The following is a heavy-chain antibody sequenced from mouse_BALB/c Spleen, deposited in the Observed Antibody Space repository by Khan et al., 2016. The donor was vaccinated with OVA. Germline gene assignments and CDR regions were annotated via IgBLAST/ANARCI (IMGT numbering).Heavy chain of an antibody. CDR2: ISYSGDT. J-gene: IGHJ2*01. CDR3: ARGNYYGYYFDY. V-gene: IGHV3-2*02. Sequence: VQLKQSGPGLVKPSQSLSLTCTVTGYSITSGYAWNWIRQFPGNKLEWMGYISYSGDTSYNPSLKSRISITRDTSKNQFFLQLNSVTTEDTATYYCARGNYYGYYFDYWGQGTPLTVSS. D-gene: IGHD1-1*01. CDR1: GYSITSGYA.